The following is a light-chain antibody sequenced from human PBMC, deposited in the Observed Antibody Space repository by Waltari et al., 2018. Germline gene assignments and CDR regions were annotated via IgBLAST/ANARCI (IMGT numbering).Light chain of an antibody. V-gene: IGLV1-47*01. J-gene: IGLJ3*02. Sequence: QSVLTQPPSMSGTPGQRVTISCSGSSSNIGNNYVCWYQQLPGTAPKLLIYNSDQRPSGVPDRFSGSTSGTSASLASSGLRSEEDGDYYCAAWDDSVTGEVFGGGTRLTVL. CDR3: AAWDDSVTGEV. CDR2: NSD. CDR1: SSNIGNNY.